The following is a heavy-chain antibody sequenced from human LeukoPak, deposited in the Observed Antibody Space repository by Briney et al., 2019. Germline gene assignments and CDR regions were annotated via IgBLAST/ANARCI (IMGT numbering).Heavy chain of an antibody. CDR2: IYYSGST. CDR1: GGSISSSSYY. J-gene: IGHJ1*01. CDR3: ARHSSGWYMKYFQH. D-gene: IGHD6-19*01. V-gene: IGHV4-39*01. Sequence: SETLTLTCTVSGGSISSSSYYWGWIRQPPGKGLEWIVSIYYSGSTYYNPSLKSRVTISVDTSKNQFSLKLSSVTAADTAVYYCARHSSGWYMKYFQHWGQGTLVTVSS.